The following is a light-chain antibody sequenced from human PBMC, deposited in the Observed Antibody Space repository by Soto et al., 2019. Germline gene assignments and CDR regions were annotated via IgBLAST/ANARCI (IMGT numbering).Light chain of an antibody. CDR1: QSVRSN. Sequence: EIVMTQSPATLPVSPGERATLSCRASQSVRSNLAWYKQKPGKAPRLLIYGASTRATGIQARFSGSGSGTMFTLTISSLQSEDFAVYYCQQYNNWPITFGQGTRLEIK. CDR2: GAS. V-gene: IGKV3-15*01. CDR3: QQYNNWPIT. J-gene: IGKJ5*01.